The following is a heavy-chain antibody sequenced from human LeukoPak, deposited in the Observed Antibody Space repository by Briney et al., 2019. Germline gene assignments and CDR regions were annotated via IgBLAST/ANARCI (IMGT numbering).Heavy chain of an antibody. J-gene: IGHJ4*02. D-gene: IGHD3-10*01. CDR1: GGSISSSSYY. V-gene: IGHV4-39*01. Sequence: SETLSLTCTVSGGSISSSSYYWGWIRQPPGKGLEWIGSIYYSGSTYYNPSLKSRVTISVDTSKNQFSLKLSSVTAADTAVYYCARHLYYYGKVLGYWGQGTLVTVSS. CDR3: ARHLYYYGKVLGY. CDR2: IYYSGST.